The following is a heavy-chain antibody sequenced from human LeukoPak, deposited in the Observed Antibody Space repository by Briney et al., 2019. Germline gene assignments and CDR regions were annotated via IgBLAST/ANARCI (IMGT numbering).Heavy chain of an antibody. V-gene: IGHV4-59*01. CDR3: ARGDVWGEVATTMAYYFDY. D-gene: IGHD3-16*01. J-gene: IGHJ4*02. Sequence: SETLSLTCTVSGGSISSYYWSWIRQPPGKGLEWIGYIYYSGSTNYNPSLKSRVTISVDTSKNQFSLKLSSVTAADTAVYYCARGDVWGEVATTMAYYFDYWGQGTLVTVSS. CDR2: IYYSGST. CDR1: GGSISSYY.